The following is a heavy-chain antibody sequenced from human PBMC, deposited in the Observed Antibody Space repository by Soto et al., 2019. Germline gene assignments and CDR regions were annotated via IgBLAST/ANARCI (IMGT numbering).Heavy chain of an antibody. J-gene: IGHJ1*01. CDR1: GFTFRSYV. V-gene: IGHV3-30*05. CDR2: TSYDGSDK. Sequence: QVQLVESGGGVAQPGTSLRVSCVGSGFTFRSYVMHWVRQAPGKGLEWVALTSYDGSDKYYDDSVRGRFTISRYNARNTVDLQTDSLRLEGTALYYCARWGATGGLAVWGQGTVVSVSS. CDR3: ARWGATGGLAV. D-gene: IGHD3-16*01.